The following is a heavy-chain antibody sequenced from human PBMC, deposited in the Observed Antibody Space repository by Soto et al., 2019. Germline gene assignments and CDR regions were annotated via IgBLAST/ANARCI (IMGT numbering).Heavy chain of an antibody. D-gene: IGHD2-21*02. CDR1: GFTVSSNY. V-gene: IGHV3-66*01. CDR2: IYSGGST. Sequence: EVQLVESGGGLVQPGGSLRLSCAASGFTVSSNYMSWVRQAPGKGLEWVSGIYSGGSTYYSDSVKGRFTISRDNSKNTLYLQMNSLRAEDTAVYYCARDSHCGGDCYYDYWGQGTLVTVSS. CDR3: ARDSHCGGDCYYDY. J-gene: IGHJ4*02.